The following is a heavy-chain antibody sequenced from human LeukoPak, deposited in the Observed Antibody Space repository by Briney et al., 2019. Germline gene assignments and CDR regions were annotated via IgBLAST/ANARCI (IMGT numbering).Heavy chain of an antibody. V-gene: IGHV3-23*01. CDR2: ISGSGGTT. CDR3: AKDIVATSYYYYYGMDV. CDR1: GFTFNNYA. D-gene: IGHD5-12*01. J-gene: IGHJ6*02. Sequence: GGSLRLSCAASGFTFNNYAMNWVRQAPGKGLEWVSVISGSGGTTYYADSVKGRFTISRDSSKNTLYLQMNSLRAEDTAVYYCAKDIVATSYYYYYGMDVWGQGTTVTVSS.